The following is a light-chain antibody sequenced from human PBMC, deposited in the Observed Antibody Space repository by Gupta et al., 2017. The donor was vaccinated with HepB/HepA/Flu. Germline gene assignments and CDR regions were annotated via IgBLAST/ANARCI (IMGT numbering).Light chain of an antibody. CDR3: MQALQTPWT. CDR1: QSLLHSNGYNY. CDR2: LGS. J-gene: IGKJ1*01. Sequence: DIVMTQSPLSLPVTPGEPASISCRSSQSLLHSNGYNYLDWYLQKPGLSPQLLIYLGSNRASGVPDRFSGSGSDTDFTLKISRVEAEDVGVYYCMQALQTPWTFGQGTKVEIK. V-gene: IGKV2-28*01.